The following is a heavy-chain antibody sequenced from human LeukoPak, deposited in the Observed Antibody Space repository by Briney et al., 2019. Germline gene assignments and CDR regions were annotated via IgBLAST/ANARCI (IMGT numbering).Heavy chain of an antibody. D-gene: IGHD4-17*01. CDR3: ARCDYGDYANY. Sequence: SETLSLTCSVSGDSISYFYWSWIRQAAGKGLEWIGRVASSGNTDYNASLKSRVTMSVDTSKNQLSLKVISVTAADTAVYYCARCDYGDYANYWGQGTLVTVSS. CDR2: VASSGNT. CDR1: GDSISYFY. J-gene: IGHJ4*02. V-gene: IGHV4-4*07.